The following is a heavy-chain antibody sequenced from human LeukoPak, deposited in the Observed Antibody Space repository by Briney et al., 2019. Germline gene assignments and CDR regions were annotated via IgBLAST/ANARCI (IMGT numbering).Heavy chain of an antibody. CDR3: ASHKPFSGSWYGFDP. D-gene: IGHD6-13*01. V-gene: IGHV4-59*08. CDR2: IDYSGSS. J-gene: IGHJ5*02. Sequence: KPSETLSLTCTVSGGSVRSDYWSWIRQPPGKGLEWIGYIDYSGSSDYNSSLKSRVTISVDTSKNQFSLRLSSVTAADTAVYYCASHKPFSGSWYGFDPWGQGTLVTVSS. CDR1: GGSVRSDY.